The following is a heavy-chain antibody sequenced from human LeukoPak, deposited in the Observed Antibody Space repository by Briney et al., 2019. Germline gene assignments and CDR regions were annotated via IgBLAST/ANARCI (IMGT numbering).Heavy chain of an antibody. J-gene: IGHJ6*02. D-gene: IGHD3-22*01. Sequence: PGGSLRLSCAASGFTFSSYSMNWVRQAPGKGLEWVSSISSSSSYIYYADSVKGRFTISRDNAKNSLYLQMYSLRAEDTAVYYCARDYDSSGYYPHYYYYYGMDVWGQGTTVTVSS. CDR2: ISSSSSYI. CDR3: ARDYDSSGYYPHYYYYYGMDV. V-gene: IGHV3-21*01. CDR1: GFTFSSYS.